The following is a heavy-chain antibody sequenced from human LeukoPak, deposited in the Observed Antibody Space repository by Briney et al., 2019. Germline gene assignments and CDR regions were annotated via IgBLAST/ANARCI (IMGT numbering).Heavy chain of an antibody. Sequence: TGGSLRLSCAASGFTFSSYWMHWVRQAPGKGLVWVSRINSDGSSTSYADSVKGRFTISRDNAKNTLSLQMNSLRAEDTAVYYCAKSDCGTIGCKLLNYWGQGTLVTVSS. D-gene: IGHD2-21*01. CDR3: AKSDCGTIGCKLLNY. CDR1: GFTFSSYW. J-gene: IGHJ4*02. V-gene: IGHV3-74*01. CDR2: INSDGSST.